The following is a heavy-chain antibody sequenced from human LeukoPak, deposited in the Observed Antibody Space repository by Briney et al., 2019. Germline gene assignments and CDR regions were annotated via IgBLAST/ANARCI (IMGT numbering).Heavy chain of an antibody. D-gene: IGHD6-13*01. CDR2: IYCSGST. Sequence: SETLSLTCTVSGGSISSYYWSWIRQPPGKGLEWIGYIYCSGSTNYNPSLKSRVTISVDTSKNQFSLKLSSVTAADTAVYYCAREDSSSWYVDWGRGTLVTVSS. V-gene: IGHV4-59*01. CDR1: GGSISSYY. CDR3: AREDSSSWYVD. J-gene: IGHJ4*02.